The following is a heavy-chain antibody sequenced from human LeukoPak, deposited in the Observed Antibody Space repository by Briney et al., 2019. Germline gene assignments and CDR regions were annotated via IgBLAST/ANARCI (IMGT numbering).Heavy chain of an antibody. V-gene: IGHV5-51*01. Sequence: GESLKISCKGSGYSFTSYWIGWVRQMPGKGLEWMGIIYPGDSDTRYSPSFQGQVTISADKSISTAHLQWSSLKASDTAMYYCARAVRPYYDSSGYLHWGQGTLVTVSS. J-gene: IGHJ4*02. D-gene: IGHD3-22*01. CDR2: IYPGDSDT. CDR1: GYSFTSYW. CDR3: ARAVRPYYDSSGYLH.